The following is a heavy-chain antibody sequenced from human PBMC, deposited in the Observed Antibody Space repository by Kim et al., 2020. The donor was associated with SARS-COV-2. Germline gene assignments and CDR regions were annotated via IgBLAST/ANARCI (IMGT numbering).Heavy chain of an antibody. CDR3: AREGYSDYYYYGMDV. J-gene: IGHJ6*02. Sequence: SVKVSCKASGGTFSSYAISWVRQAPGQGLEWMGGIIPIFGTANYAQKFQGRVTITADESTSTAYMELSSLRSEDTAVYYCAREGYSDYYYYGMDVWGQGTTVTVSS. CDR1: GGTFSSYA. CDR2: IIPIFGTA. D-gene: IGHD6-13*01. V-gene: IGHV1-69*13.